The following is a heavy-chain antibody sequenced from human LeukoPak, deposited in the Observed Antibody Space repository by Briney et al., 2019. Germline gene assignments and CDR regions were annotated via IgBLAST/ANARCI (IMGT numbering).Heavy chain of an antibody. V-gene: IGHV3-30-3*01. CDR3: ARDPSYYYGMDV. J-gene: IGHJ6*02. Sequence: GGSLRLSCVASGFTFSSHAMHWVRQAPGKGLEWVAVIAYDASNEYYADSVKGRFTISRDNSKNTLYLQMNSLRAEDTAVYYCARDPSYYYGMDVWGQGTTVTVSS. CDR2: IAYDASNE. CDR1: GFTFSSHA.